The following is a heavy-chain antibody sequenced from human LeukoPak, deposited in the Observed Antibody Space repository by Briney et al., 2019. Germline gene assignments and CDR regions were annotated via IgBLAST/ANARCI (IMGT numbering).Heavy chain of an antibody. J-gene: IGHJ4*02. CDR3: AKTLDY. Sequence: SETLSLTCTVPGTSISSGGYYYTWIRQPPGKGLEWIGYMYHSGISYYNPSLKNRLSISVDRSKNQFSLRLSSVTAADTAIYYCAKTLDYWGQGTLVTVSS. V-gene: IGHV4-30-2*01. CDR1: GTSISSGGYY. CDR2: MYHSGIS.